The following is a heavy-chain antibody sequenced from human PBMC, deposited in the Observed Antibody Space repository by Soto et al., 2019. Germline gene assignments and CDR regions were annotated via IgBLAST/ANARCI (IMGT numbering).Heavy chain of an antibody. V-gene: IGHV1-3*01. CDR1: GYTFTSYA. CDR2: INAGNGNT. D-gene: IGHD6-19*01. CDR3: ARDQSGIGWYVDWFDP. J-gene: IGHJ5*02. Sequence: ASVKVSCKASGYTFTSYAMHWVRQAPGQRLEWMGWINAGNGNTYYSEKFKGRVSLTRETVATTVYMELTSLTSEDTGVYYCARDQSGIGWYVDWFDPWGQGTLVTVSS.